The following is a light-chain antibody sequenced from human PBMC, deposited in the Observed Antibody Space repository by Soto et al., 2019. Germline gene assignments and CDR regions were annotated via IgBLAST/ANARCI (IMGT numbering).Light chain of an antibody. CDR2: AAS. Sequence: DIQMTQSPSSLSASVGDRVTITCRASQSISSYLNWYQQKPGKAPKLLIYAASSLQSGVPSRFSGSGSGTDFTLTISSVQPEEFATYYCQQSYRTPPLTFGGGTKVEIK. J-gene: IGKJ4*01. CDR3: QQSYRTPPLT. CDR1: QSISSY. V-gene: IGKV1-39*01.